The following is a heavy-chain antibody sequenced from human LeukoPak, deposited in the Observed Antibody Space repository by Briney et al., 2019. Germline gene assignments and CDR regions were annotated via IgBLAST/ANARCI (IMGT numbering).Heavy chain of an antibody. V-gene: IGHV4-34*01. Sequence: SETLSLTCAVYGGSFSGYYWSWIRQPPGKGLEWIGEINHSGSTNYNPSLKSRVTISVDTSKNQFSLKLSSVTAADTAVYYCAGGRPPRVVVSRVYFDYWGQGTLVTVSS. CDR1: GGSFSGYY. CDR3: AGGRPPRVVVSRVYFDY. CDR2: INHSGST. J-gene: IGHJ4*02. D-gene: IGHD3-22*01.